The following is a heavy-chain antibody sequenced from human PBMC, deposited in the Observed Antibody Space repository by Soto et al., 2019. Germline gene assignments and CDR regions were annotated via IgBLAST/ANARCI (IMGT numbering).Heavy chain of an antibody. J-gene: IGHJ4*02. V-gene: IGHV4-34*01. CDR2: IYHGGST. CDR1: GGSFSGYY. Sequence: SETLSLTCAAYGGSFSGYYWSWIRQPPGKGLEWIGEIYHGGSTDYNPSLKSRVTISLDTSKNRFSLKLTSVTAADTAVYYCARHCSNGVCYKAFDYWGQGALVTVSS. D-gene: IGHD2-8*01. CDR3: ARHCSNGVCYKAFDY.